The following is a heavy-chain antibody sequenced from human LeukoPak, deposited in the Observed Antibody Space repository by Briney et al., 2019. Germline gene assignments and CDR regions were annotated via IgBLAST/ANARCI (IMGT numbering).Heavy chain of an antibody. CDR2: INPSGGST. V-gene: IGHV1-46*01. Sequence: ASVTVSCKASGNTFTSYYMHWVRQAPGQGLEWMGIINPSGGSTSYAQKFQGRVTMTRDTSTSTVYMELSGLRSEDTAVYYCAREVLDSTGHGYYYMDVWVKGTTVTVSS. D-gene: IGHD6-25*01. CDR1: GNTFTSYY. J-gene: IGHJ6*03. CDR3: AREVLDSTGHGYYYMDV.